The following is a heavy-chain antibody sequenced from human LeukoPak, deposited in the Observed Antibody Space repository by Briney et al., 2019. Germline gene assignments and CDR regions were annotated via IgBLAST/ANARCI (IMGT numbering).Heavy chain of an antibody. CDR2: ISGSGGGT. J-gene: IGHJ4*02. D-gene: IGHD3-22*01. V-gene: IGHV3-23*01. CDR1: GFTFSSYA. Sequence: GGSLRLSCAASGFTFSSYAMSWVRQAPGKGLEWVSAISGSGGGTYYADSVKGRFTISRDNSKNTLYLQMNSLRAEDTAVYYCAKDVFYYDSSGYYPFDYWGQGTLVTVSS. CDR3: AKDVFYYDSSGYYPFDY.